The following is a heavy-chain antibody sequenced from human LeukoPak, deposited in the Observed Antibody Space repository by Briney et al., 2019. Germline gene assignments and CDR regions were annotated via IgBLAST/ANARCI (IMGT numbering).Heavy chain of an antibody. CDR3: ARGGYYPYAFDI. V-gene: IGHV4-61*02. J-gene: IGHJ3*02. CDR2: IYTSGST. Sequence: SETLSLTCTVSGGSISSGSYYWSWIRQPAGKGLEWIGRIYTSGSTNYNPSLKSRVTISVDTSKNQFSLKLSSVTAADTAVYYCARGGYYPYAFDIWGQGTMVTVSS. CDR1: GGSISSGSYY. D-gene: IGHD3-22*01.